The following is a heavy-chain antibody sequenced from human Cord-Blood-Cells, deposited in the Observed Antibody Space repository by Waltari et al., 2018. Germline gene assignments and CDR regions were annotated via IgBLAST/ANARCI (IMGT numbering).Heavy chain of an antibody. D-gene: IGHD7-27*01. CDR3: ASTLTGDFDY. CDR2: IGAYNGNT. Sequence: QVQLVQSGAEVKKPGASVKVSCKASGYTFTSYGISWVRQAPGKGLEVMGLIGAYNGNTNYARKLQCRVTMTTDTSTSTAYMELRSLGSDDTAVYYCASTLTGDFDYWGQGTLVTVSS. J-gene: IGHJ4*02. CDR1: GYTFTSYG. V-gene: IGHV1-18*04.